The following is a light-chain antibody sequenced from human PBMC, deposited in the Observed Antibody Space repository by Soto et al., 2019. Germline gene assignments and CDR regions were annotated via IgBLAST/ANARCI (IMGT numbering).Light chain of an antibody. CDR1: DSIANY. CDR3: QQSYISPYT. J-gene: IGKJ2*01. Sequence: DVQMTQCPSSLSASVGDRVTITCRPSDSIANYLNRYQQKPGEAPNLLIYAASTLQTGVPSRFSDSGSGTDFTLTISSHQTEDFATYFCQQSYISPYTFGKGTKLDI. CDR2: AAS. V-gene: IGKV1-39*01.